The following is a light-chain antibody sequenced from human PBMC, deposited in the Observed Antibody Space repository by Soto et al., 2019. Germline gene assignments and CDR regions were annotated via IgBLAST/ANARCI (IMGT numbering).Light chain of an antibody. J-gene: IGLJ3*02. CDR3: SSYTSTTSGV. CDR2: EVT. Sequence: QSALTQPASVSGSPGLSVTISCTGTSSDVGSYNYVSWYQQHPGRAPKLIIYEVTNRPSGVSDRFSGSKSGNTASLTISGLQAEDEADYHCSSYTSTTSGVFGGGTKLTVL. CDR1: SSDVGSYNY. V-gene: IGLV2-14*01.